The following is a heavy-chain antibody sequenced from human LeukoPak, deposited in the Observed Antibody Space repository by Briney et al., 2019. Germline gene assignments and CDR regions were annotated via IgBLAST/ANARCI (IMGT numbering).Heavy chain of an antibody. CDR1: GYTFTSYG. V-gene: IGHV1-18*01. Sequence: ASVTVSCKASGYTFTSYGISWLRQAPGQGLEWMGWISAYNGNTNYAQKLQGRVTMTTDTSTSTAYMELRSLRSDDTAVYYCARDYYGSGSYYIPFDYWGQGTLVTVSS. CDR2: ISAYNGNT. CDR3: ARDYYGSGSYYIPFDY. D-gene: IGHD3-10*01. J-gene: IGHJ4*02.